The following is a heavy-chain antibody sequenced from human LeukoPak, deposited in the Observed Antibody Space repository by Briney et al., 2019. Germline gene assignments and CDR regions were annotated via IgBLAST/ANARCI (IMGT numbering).Heavy chain of an antibody. D-gene: IGHD1-26*01. V-gene: IGHV4-59*01. CDR3: ARNGGSYSFDY. J-gene: IGHJ4*02. CDR1: GDSISSYY. Sequence: SETLSLTCTVSGDSISSYYWSWIRQPPGKGLEWIGYISYSGSTNYIPSLKSRVTISVDTSKNQFSLRLSSVTAADTAMYHCARNGGSYSFDYWGQGTPVAVSA. CDR2: ISYSGST.